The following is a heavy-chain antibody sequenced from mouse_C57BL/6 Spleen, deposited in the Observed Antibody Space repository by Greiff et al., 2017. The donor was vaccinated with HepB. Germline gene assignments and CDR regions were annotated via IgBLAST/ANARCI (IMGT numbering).Heavy chain of an antibody. CDR3: ASPIYYYGSSYFDY. V-gene: IGHV1-80*01. J-gene: IGHJ2*01. CDR2: IYPGDGDT. CDR1: GYAFSSYW. Sequence: QVQLQQSGAELVKPGASVKISCKASGYAFSSYWMNWVKQRPGKGLEWIGQIYPGDGDTNYNGKFKGKATLTADKSSSTAYMQLSSLTSEDSAVYFCASPIYYYGSSYFDYWGQGTTLTVSS. D-gene: IGHD1-1*01.